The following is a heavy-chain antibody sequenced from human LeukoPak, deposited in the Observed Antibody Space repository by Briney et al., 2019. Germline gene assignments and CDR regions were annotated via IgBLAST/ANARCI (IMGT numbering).Heavy chain of an antibody. Sequence: SETLSLTCTVSGGSISSSSYYWGWIRQPPGKGLEWIGCIYYSGSTSYNPSLKRRVTISVDTSKNHFSLKLSSVTAAETAVYCCARHGTRYCSGGSCLYYWGQGTLVTVSS. D-gene: IGHD2-15*01. J-gene: IGHJ4*02. V-gene: IGHV4-39*01. CDR1: GGSISSSSYY. CDR2: IYYSGST. CDR3: ARHGTRYCSGGSCLYY.